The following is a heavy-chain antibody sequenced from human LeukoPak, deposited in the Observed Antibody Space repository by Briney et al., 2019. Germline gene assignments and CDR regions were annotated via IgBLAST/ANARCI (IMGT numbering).Heavy chain of an antibody. V-gene: IGHV3-23*01. CDR1: GFTFSSYA. Sequence: PGGSLRLSCAASGFTFSSYAMSWVRQAPGKGLEWVSSITSSGAATYYADSVKGRSTISRDNSDNTLYLQMNSLRAEDTAVYYCAKDRPIYYGSNGHYYKLNGDCWGQGTLVTVSS. CDR3: AKDRPIYYGSNGHYYKLNGDC. J-gene: IGHJ4*02. CDR2: ITSSGAAT. D-gene: IGHD3-22*01.